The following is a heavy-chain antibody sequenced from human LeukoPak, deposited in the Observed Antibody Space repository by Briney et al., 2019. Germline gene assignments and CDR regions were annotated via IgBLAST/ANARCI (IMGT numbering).Heavy chain of an antibody. Sequence: PGGSLRHSCAASGFTVSSNYMSWVRQAPGKGLEWVSVIYSGGSTYYADSVKGRFTISRDNSKNTLYLQMNSLRAEDTAVYYCARAGSSGYNFGDAFDIWGQGTMVTVSS. D-gene: IGHD3-22*01. CDR3: ARAGSSGYNFGDAFDI. CDR2: IYSGGST. V-gene: IGHV3-53*01. CDR1: GFTVSSNY. J-gene: IGHJ3*02.